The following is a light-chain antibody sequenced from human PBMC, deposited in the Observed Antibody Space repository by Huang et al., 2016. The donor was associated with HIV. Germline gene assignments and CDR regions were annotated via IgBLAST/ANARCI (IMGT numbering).Light chain of an antibody. Sequence: DIQMTQSPSSLSAFVGDTVTITCRPSQVIGNSLAWYQQKPGRPPKLLIYVASTLPSGVPSRFSGSGSGTDFTLTISNLQTEDIATYYCQKYDSAPRTFGQGTRV. CDR2: VAS. J-gene: IGKJ1*01. V-gene: IGKV1-27*01. CDR3: QKYDSAPRT. CDR1: QVIGNS.